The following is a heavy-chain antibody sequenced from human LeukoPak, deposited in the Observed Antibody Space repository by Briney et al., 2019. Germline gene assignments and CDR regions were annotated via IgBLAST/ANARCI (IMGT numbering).Heavy chain of an antibody. CDR3: ARGGGSSWDLDY. CDR2: IYPGDSDT. Sequence: GESLKLSCKGSGYSFTRYWIGWVRQMPGKGLEWMGIIYPGDSDTIYSPSFQGQVTIPADKCISTAYLQWSSLQASDTAMYYCARGGGSSWDLDYWGQGTLVTVSA. CDR1: GYSFTRYW. V-gene: IGHV5-51*01. J-gene: IGHJ4*02. D-gene: IGHD6-13*01.